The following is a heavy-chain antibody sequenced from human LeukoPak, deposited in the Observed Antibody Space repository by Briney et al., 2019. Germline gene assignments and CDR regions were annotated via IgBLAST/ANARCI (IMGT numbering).Heavy chain of an antibody. J-gene: IGHJ5*02. Sequence: GGSLRLSCVASGFTFSNYWMHWVRQPPGKGLVWVSRVYVDGRTTNYADSVKGRFTISRDNAKNTVYLEMNSLSVEDTATYYCIRDFRSADLWGQGTLVTVTS. V-gene: IGHV3-74*01. CDR3: IRDFRSADL. CDR2: VYVDGRTT. CDR1: GFTFSNYW.